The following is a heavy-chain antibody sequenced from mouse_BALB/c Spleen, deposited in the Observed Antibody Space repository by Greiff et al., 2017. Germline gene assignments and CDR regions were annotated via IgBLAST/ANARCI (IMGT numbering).Heavy chain of an antibody. J-gene: IGHJ3*01. D-gene: IGHD2-1*01. V-gene: IGHV1-7*01. CDR1: GYTFTSYW. CDR3: ARYKSYYGNYGGFDY. CDR2: INPSTGYT. Sequence: QVQLQQSGAELAKPGASVKMSCKASGYTFTSYWMHWVKQRPGQGLEWIGYINPSTGYTEYTQKFKDKATLTADKSSSTAYMQLSSLTSEDSAVYYCARYKSYYGNYGGFDYWGQGTLVTVSA.